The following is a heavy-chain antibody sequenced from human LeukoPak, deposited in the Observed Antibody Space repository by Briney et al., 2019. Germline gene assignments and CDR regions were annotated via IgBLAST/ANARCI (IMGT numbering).Heavy chain of an antibody. J-gene: IGHJ4*02. Sequence: GGSRRLSCAASGFTFTTYWMHWVRQAPGKGLVWVSRINRDGSGTGFADSLNGRFTISRDNAKNILYLQMNSLRDEDTAVYYCIRESQSALWDWGQGTLVTVSS. CDR1: GFTFTTYW. CDR2: INRDGSGT. CDR3: IRESQSALWD. V-gene: IGHV3-74*01. D-gene: IGHD3-10*01.